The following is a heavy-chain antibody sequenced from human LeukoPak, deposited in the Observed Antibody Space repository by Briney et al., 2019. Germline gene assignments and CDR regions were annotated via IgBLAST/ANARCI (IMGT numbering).Heavy chain of an antibody. Sequence: SVKVSCKASGYTFTGYYMHWVRQAPGQRLEWIGWIVVGSGNTNYAQKFQERVTITRDMSTSTAYMELSSLRSEDTAVYYCAAESGIAAAGASDYWGQGTLVTVSS. D-gene: IGHD6-13*01. CDR3: AAESGIAAAGASDY. CDR1: GYTFTGYY. V-gene: IGHV1-58*02. CDR2: IVVGSGNT. J-gene: IGHJ4*02.